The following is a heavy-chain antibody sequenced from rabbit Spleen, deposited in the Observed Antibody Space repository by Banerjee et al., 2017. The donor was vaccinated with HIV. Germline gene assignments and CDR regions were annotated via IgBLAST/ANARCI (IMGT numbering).Heavy chain of an antibody. CDR1: GFSFSSNDY. Sequence: QEQLVESGGGLVKPEGSLKLSCTASGFSFSSNDYMCWVRQAPGKGLEWISCIAGSGSGFTYSATWAKGRFTCSKTSSTTVTLQMTSLTVADTATYFCARDTGSSFSSYGMDLWGPGTLVTVS. CDR3: ARDTGSSFSSYGMDL. J-gene: IGHJ6*01. CDR2: IAGSGSGFT. D-gene: IGHD8-1*01. V-gene: IGHV1S45*01.